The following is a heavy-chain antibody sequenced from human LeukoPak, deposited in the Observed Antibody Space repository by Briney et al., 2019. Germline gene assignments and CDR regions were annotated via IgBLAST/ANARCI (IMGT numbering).Heavy chain of an antibody. J-gene: IGHJ4*02. D-gene: IGHD3-16*01. V-gene: IGHV3-53*01. CDR1: GFSVSSNF. CDR2: IYAAGTT. Sequence: GGSLRLSCAGSGFSVSSNFMSWVRQAPGKGLEWVSVIYAAGTTYYADSVTGRFTISRDNSKNTLYLQMNSLRAEDTAVYYCARGPGGPARLDYWGQGTLVTVSS. CDR3: ARGPGGPARLDY.